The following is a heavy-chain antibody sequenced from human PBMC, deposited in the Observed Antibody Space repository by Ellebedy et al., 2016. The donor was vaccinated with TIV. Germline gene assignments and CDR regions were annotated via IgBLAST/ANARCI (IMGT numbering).Heavy chain of an antibody. V-gene: IGHV3-30-3*01. CDR3: ARDLDKSSGWYGGAAY. CDR1: GFTFNSYA. D-gene: IGHD6-19*01. J-gene: IGHJ4*02. Sequence: PGGSLRLSCAASGFTFNSYAMHWVRQAPGKGLEWVAVISYDGNSKYYADSVKCRFTISRDNSMTTLYLEMNSLRAEDTALYYCARDLDKSSGWYGGAAYWGQGTQVTVSS. CDR2: ISYDGNSK.